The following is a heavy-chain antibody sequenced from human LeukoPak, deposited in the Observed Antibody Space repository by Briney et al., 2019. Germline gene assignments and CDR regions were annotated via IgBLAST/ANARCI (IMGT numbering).Heavy chain of an antibody. J-gene: IGHJ4*02. CDR1: GFTFSSYG. Sequence: GGSLRLSCAASGFTFSSYGMHWVRQAPGKGLEWVAVISYDGSNKYYADSVKGRFTISRDNSKNTLYLQMNSLRAEDTAVYYCARVRGFGVPRHYFDYWGQGTLVTVSS. D-gene: IGHD3-3*01. CDR2: ISYDGSNK. CDR3: ARVRGFGVPRHYFDY. V-gene: IGHV3-30*03.